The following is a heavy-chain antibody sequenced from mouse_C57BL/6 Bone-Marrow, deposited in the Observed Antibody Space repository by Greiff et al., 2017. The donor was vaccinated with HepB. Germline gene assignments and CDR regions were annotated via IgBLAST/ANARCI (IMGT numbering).Heavy chain of an antibody. CDR2: IRSKSNNYAT. J-gene: IGHJ2*01. V-gene: IGHV10-1*01. Sequence: GGGLVQPKGSLKLSCAASGFSFNTYAMNWVRQAPGKGLEWVARIRSKSNNYATYYADSVKDRFTISRDDSESMLYLQMNNLKTEDTAMYYCVRAAPGYFDYWGQGTTLTVSS. CDR1: GFSFNTYA. CDR3: VRAAPGYFDY. D-gene: IGHD6-1*01.